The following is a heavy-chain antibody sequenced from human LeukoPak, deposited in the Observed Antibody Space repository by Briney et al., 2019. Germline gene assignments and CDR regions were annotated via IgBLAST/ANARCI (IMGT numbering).Heavy chain of an antibody. CDR2: INPSGGST. CDR3: ARGYCSGGSCLGDLFDY. CDR1: GYTFTSYY. D-gene: IGHD2-15*01. J-gene: IGHJ4*02. Sequence: ASVKVSCKASGYTFTSYYMHWVRQAPGQGLEWMGIINPSGGSTSYAQKFQGRVTMTRDTSTSTVYMELSSLRSEDTAVYYCARGYCSGGSCLGDLFDYWGQGTLVTVSS. V-gene: IGHV1-46*01.